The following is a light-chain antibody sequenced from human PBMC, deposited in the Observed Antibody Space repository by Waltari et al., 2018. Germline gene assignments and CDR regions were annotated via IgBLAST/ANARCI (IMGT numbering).Light chain of an antibody. Sequence: SYELTQPPSVSVSPGPTATITCPGDKSGAKYACWYQQKPGQSPVLVIYQDSKRPSGIPERFSGSNSGNTATLTISGTQAMDEADYYCQAWDSSTVVFGGGTKLTVL. V-gene: IGLV3-1*01. J-gene: IGLJ2*01. CDR1: KSGAKY. CDR2: QDS. CDR3: QAWDSSTVV.